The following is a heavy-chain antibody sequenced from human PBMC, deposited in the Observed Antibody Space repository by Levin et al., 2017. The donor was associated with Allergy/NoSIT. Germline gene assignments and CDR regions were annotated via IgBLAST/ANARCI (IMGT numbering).Heavy chain of an antibody. Sequence: GGSLRLSCAASGFTFSSYGMHWVRQAPGKGLEWVAVISYDGSNKYYADSVKGRFTISRDNSKNTLYLQMNSLRAEDTAVYYCAKERGQSSGWPLGLFDYWGQGTLVTVSS. CDR3: AKERGQSSGWPLGLFDY. CDR2: ISYDGSNK. CDR1: GFTFSSYG. D-gene: IGHD6-19*01. V-gene: IGHV3-30*18. J-gene: IGHJ4*02.